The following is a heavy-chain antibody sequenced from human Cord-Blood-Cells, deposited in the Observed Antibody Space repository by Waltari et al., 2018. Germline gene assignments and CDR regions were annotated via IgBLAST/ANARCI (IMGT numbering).Heavy chain of an antibody. CDR2: IKPNRGGT. CDR3: ARLLKRTGDTDY. J-gene: IGHJ4*02. Sequence: QVQLVQSGAEVKKPGASVKVSCKASGYTFTGYYMHWVRQAPGQGLEWRGWIKPNRGGTDVAHRFPGRVTMTRETSISTAYMELSRLRSDDTAVYYCARLLKRTGDTDYWGQGTLVTVSS. D-gene: IGHD7-27*01. V-gene: IGHV1-2*07. CDR1: GYTFTGYY.